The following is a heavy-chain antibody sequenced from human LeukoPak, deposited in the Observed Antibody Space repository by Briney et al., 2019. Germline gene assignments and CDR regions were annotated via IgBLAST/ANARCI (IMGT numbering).Heavy chain of an antibody. V-gene: IGHV1-2*02. CDR2: INPNSGVT. CDR3: ARTYYDSSGYVPFDY. J-gene: IGHJ4*02. Sequence: ASVKVSCKSSGYTFTGYYMHWVRQAPGQGLEWMGWINPNSGVTNYAQKFRGRVTMTRDTSISTAYMELSRLRSDDTAVYYCARTYYDSSGYVPFDYWGQGTLVTVSS. CDR1: GYTFTGYY. D-gene: IGHD3-22*01.